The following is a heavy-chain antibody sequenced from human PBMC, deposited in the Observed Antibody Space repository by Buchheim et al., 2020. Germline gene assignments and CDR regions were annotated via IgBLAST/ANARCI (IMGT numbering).Heavy chain of an antibody. V-gene: IGHV4-34*01. J-gene: IGHJ5*02. D-gene: IGHD3-9*01. CDR3: ARGRGRHYDILTGYYKGNWFDP. CDR2: INHSGST. Sequence: QVQLQQWGAGLLKPSETLSLTCAVYGGSFSGYYWSWIRQPPGKGLEWIGEINHSGSTNYNPSLKSRVTISVDTSKNQSSLKLSSVTAADTAVYYCARGRGRHYDILTGYYKGNWFDPWGQGTL. CDR1: GGSFSGYY.